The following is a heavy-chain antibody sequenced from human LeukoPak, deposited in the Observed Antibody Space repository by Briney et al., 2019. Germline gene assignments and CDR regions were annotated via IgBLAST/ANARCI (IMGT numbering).Heavy chain of an antibody. Sequence: PSETLSLTCTVSGGSISSSTYYWGWIRQPPGKGLEWIGSIYYSGSTYYNPSLKSRVTISVDTSKNQFSLKLSSVTAADTAVYYCARDLRGFDYWGQGTLVTVSS. CDR2: IYYSGST. CDR1: GGSISSSTYY. V-gene: IGHV4-39*07. CDR3: ARDLRGFDY. J-gene: IGHJ4*02.